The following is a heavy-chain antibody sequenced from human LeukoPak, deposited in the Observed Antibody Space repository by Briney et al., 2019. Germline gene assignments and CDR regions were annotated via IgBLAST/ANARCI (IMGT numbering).Heavy chain of an antibody. Sequence: ASVKVSCKASGYTFTGYYMHWVRQPPGQGLEWMGRINPNSGGTNYAQTFQGRVTMTRDTSISTAYMELSRLRSDDTAVYYCARGDVDCTNGVCGYFDYWGQGTLVTVSS. CDR1: GYTFTGYY. CDR3: ARGDVDCTNGVCGYFDY. D-gene: IGHD2-8*01. V-gene: IGHV1-2*06. CDR2: INPNSGGT. J-gene: IGHJ4*02.